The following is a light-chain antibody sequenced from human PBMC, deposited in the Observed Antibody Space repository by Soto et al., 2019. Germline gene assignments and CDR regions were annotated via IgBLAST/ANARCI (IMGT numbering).Light chain of an antibody. J-gene: IGKJ4*01. CDR1: QNIGTH. Sequence: DVQMTQSPSSLSASVGDRVTISCRSSQNIGTHLNWYQHKPGRAPKLLIYAASTLQSEVPSRFSGNGSGTDFTLTISGLQPEDVATYSCQQGHSAPLTFGGGTKVEIK. CDR3: QQGHSAPLT. CDR2: AAS. V-gene: IGKV1-39*01.